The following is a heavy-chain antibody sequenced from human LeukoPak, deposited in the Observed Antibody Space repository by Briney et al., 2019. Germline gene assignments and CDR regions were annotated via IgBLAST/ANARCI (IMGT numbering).Heavy chain of an antibody. CDR3: ARDSDSSGYYYSAFDI. V-gene: IGHV3-30*01. CDR1: GFTFSSYA. J-gene: IGHJ3*02. Sequence: GGSLRLSFAASGFTFSSYAMHWVRQAPGKGLEWVAVISYDGSNKYYADSVKGRFTISRDNSKNTLYLQMNSLRAEDTAVYYCARDSDSSGYYYSAFDIWGQGTMVTVSS. D-gene: IGHD3-22*01. CDR2: ISYDGSNK.